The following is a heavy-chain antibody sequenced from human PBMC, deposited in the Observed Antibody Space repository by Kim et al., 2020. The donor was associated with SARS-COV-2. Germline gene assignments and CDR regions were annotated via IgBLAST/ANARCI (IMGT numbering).Heavy chain of an antibody. D-gene: IGHD3-3*01. CDR3: ARAAIFGTWDY. J-gene: IGHJ4*02. V-gene: IGHV4-59*01. CDR1: GGSISSYY. CDR2: IYYSGST. Sequence: SETLSLTCTVSGGSISSYYWSWIRQPPGKGLEWIGYIYYSGSTNYNPSLKSRVTISVDTSKNQFSLKLSSVTAADTAVYYCARAAIFGTWDYWGQGTLVTVSP.